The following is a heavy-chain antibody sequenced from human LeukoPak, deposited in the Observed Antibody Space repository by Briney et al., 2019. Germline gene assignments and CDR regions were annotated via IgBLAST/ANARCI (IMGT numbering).Heavy chain of an antibody. CDR1: GFTFRDYW. V-gene: IGHV3-7*03. Sequence: GGSLRLSCAASGFTFRDYWMSWVRQAPGKGLEWVANIQQDGNERYYVDSVKGRFTVSRDNAKNSLYLQMNSLRAEDTAVYYCAKGGAAAGFGAFDIWGQGTMVTVSS. CDR2: IQQDGNER. J-gene: IGHJ3*02. D-gene: IGHD6-13*01. CDR3: AKGGAAAGFGAFDI.